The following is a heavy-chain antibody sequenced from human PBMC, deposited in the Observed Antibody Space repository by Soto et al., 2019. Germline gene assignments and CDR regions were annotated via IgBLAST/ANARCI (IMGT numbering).Heavy chain of an antibody. CDR2: IYYSGST. CDR1: GGSISSYY. V-gene: IGHV4-59*08. D-gene: IGHD2-8*01. J-gene: IGHJ6*03. CDR3: ASGYCTHGVCSPRPYHYCRDV. Sequence: SETLSLTCTVSGGSISSYYWSWIRQPPGKGLEWTGYIYYSGSTNYNPSLKSRVTISVDTSKNQFSLKLSSVPAADTAVYYCASGYCTHGVCSPRPYHYCRDVWGKGTTVTVSS.